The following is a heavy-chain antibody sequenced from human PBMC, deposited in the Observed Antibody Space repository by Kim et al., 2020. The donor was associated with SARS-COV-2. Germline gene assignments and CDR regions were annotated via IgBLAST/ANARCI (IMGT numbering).Heavy chain of an antibody. CDR3: ARGSENNGFDF. Sequence: NTKPSPQSRLTISLDTSKNQFSLGVTSVTAADTAVYYCARGSENNGFDFWGQGTLVTVSS. J-gene: IGHJ4*02. D-gene: IGHD6-19*01. V-gene: IGHV4-61*02.